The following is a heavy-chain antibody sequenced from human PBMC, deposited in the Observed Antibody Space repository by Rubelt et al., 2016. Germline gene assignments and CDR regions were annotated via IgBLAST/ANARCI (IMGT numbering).Heavy chain of an antibody. D-gene: IGHD1-26*01. V-gene: IGHV3-74*01. Sequence: GKGLVWVSRINSDGSSTSYADSVKGRFTISRDNSKNTLYLQMNSLRAEDTAVYYCAREPVWELDAFDIWGQGTMVTVSS. CDR3: AREPVWELDAFDI. CDR2: INSDGSST. J-gene: IGHJ3*02.